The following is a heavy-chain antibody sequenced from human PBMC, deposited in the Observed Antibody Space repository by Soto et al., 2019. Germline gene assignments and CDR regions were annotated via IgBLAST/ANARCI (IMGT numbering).Heavy chain of an antibody. CDR2: IKSKTDGGTT. V-gene: IGHV3-15*01. CDR1: GFTFSNAW. J-gene: IGHJ4*02. CDR3: TTDIPWNNAGLFDY. Sequence: GGSLRLSCAASGFTFSNAWMSWVRQAPGKGLEWVGRIKSKTDGGTTDYAAPVKGRFTISRDDSKNTLYLQMNSLKTEDTAVYYCTTDIPWNNAGLFDYWGKGTLVTVS. D-gene: IGHD1-1*01.